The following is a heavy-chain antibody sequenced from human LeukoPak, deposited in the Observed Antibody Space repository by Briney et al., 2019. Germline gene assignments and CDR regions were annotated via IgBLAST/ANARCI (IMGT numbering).Heavy chain of an antibody. Sequence: PGGSLRLSCAASGFTFSSYAMSWVRQAPGKGLEWVSAISGSGGSTYYADSVKGRFTISRDNSKNTLYLQMNSLKTEDTAVYYCTHLIVVVPAATAIDYWGQGTLVTVSS. D-gene: IGHD2-2*01. CDR1: GFTFSSYA. CDR2: ISGSGGST. CDR3: THLIVVVPAATAIDY. J-gene: IGHJ4*02. V-gene: IGHV3-23*01.